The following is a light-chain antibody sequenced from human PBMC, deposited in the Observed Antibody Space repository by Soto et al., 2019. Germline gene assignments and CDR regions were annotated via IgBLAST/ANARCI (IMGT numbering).Light chain of an antibody. V-gene: IGKV3-20*01. Sequence: EIVLTQSPGTQSLSPGERATLSSRASQSVSSNYLAWYQQKPGQAPRLLIYGASSRATGIPDRFSGSGSGTDFTLTISRLEPEDFAVYYCQQYGSSGTFGQGTKVEIK. CDR2: GAS. CDR3: QQYGSSGT. CDR1: QSVSSNY. J-gene: IGKJ1*01.